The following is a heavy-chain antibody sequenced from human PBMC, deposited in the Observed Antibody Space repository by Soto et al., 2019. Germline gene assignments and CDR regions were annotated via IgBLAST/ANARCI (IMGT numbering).Heavy chain of an antibody. J-gene: IGHJ3*02. D-gene: IGHD1-26*01. Sequence: KPSETLSLTCTVSGGSISSGGYYWSWIRQHPGKGLEWIGYIYYSGSTYYNPSLESLVTISVDTSKYQFSLKLSSVTAADTAVYYCARDQGATAYYAFDIWGQGTMVTVSS. CDR2: IYYSGST. CDR3: ARDQGATAYYAFDI. V-gene: IGHV4-31*01. CDR1: GGSISSGGYY.